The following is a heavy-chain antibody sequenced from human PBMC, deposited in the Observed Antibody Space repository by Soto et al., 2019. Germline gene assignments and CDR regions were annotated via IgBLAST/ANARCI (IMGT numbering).Heavy chain of an antibody. CDR1: GNSFTTYY. D-gene: IGHD3-22*01. Sequence: ASVKVSCKASGNSFTTYYMHWVRQAPGQGLEWMGIINPSGGKTTYAQKFQGRVTMTRDTSTSTFHMELSSLTSEDTAVYYCAGLYHYDSSGYYDYWGQGTLVTVSS. CDR2: INPSGGKT. V-gene: IGHV1-46*01. CDR3: AGLYHYDSSGYYDY. J-gene: IGHJ4*02.